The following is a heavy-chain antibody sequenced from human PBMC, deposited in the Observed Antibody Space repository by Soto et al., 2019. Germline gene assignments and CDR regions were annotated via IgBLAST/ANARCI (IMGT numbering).Heavy chain of an antibody. CDR1: GVTISTYY. J-gene: IGHJ4*02. Sequence: SETLSLTCAVSGVTISTYYWSWIRQPPGKGLEWIGYNYHSGTTNYNPSLKSRVTISVDTSKNQFSLRLTSVTAADTAIYYCVRVVEAATRHTDFDSWGQGIVVTVSS. CDR3: VRVVEAATRHTDFDS. V-gene: IGHV4-59*01. CDR2: NYHSGTT. D-gene: IGHD2-15*01.